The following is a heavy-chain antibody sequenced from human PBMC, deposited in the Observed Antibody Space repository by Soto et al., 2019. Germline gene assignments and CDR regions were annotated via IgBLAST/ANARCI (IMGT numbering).Heavy chain of an antibody. D-gene: IGHD3-22*01. CDR1: GFTFSSYG. V-gene: IGHV3-30*03. Sequence: GSLRLTCSASGFTFSSYGMHWVRQAPGKGLDWVAVISYDGSNKYYADSVKGRFTISRDNSKNTLYLQWSSMNASDTALYYCARHDSSGYSFDFDSWGRGTLVTVSS. J-gene: IGHJ4*02. CDR2: ISYDGSNK. CDR3: ARHDSSGYSFDFDS.